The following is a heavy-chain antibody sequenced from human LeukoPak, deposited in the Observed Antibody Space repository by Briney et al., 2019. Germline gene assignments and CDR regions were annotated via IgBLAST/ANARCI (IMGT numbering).Heavy chain of an antibody. CDR2: IYSGGST. CDR3: ARGSLWELLGFDY. D-gene: IGHD1-26*01. Sequence: PGGSLRLSCAASGFTVSSNYMSWVRQAPGKGLEWVSDIYSGGSTYYADSVKGRFTISRDNSMNTLYLQMNSLRAEDTAVYYCARGSLWELLGFDYWGQGTLVTVSS. CDR1: GFTVSSNY. V-gene: IGHV3-66*01. J-gene: IGHJ4*02.